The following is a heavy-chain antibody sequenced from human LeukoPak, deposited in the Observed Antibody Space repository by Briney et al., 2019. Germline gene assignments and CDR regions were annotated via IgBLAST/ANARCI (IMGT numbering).Heavy chain of an antibody. CDR1: GFTFSRNG. D-gene: IGHD4-17*01. CDR2: ISVSGTYI. V-gene: IGHV3-21*01. Sequence: GGSLRLSCAASGFTFSRNGMAWVRQAPGKGLEWVSSISVSGTYIYYSDSVKGRFTISRDNAENSLYLEMNSLRSDDTAIYYRARDRDYGTFDYWGQGTLVTVSS. CDR3: ARDRDYGTFDY. J-gene: IGHJ4*02.